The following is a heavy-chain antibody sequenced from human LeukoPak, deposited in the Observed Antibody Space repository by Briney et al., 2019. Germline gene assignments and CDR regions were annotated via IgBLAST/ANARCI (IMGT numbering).Heavy chain of an antibody. CDR1: GYXFTNYY. V-gene: IGHV1-2*02. D-gene: IGHD4-17*01. Sequence: ASVRVSCKASGYXFTNYYIHWVRQAPGHGHEWMGWINPNRGDTNYAQKFQGRVTMTRDTSISTAFMELTRLTSDDTAVYYCTRDLLGFATTPLSDWGQGTLVTVSS. J-gene: IGHJ4*02. CDR2: INPNRGDT. CDR3: TRDLLGFATTPLSD.